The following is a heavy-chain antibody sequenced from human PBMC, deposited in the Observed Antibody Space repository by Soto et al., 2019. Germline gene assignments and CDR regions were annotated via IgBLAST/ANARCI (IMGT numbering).Heavy chain of an antibody. J-gene: IGHJ4*02. D-gene: IGHD3-10*01. CDR2: ISGNSNYM. CDR1: GFTFSSYS. CDR3: AREMIGSGSYDY. Sequence: GGSLRLSCAASGFTFSSYSMNWVRQAPGKGLEWVSSISGNSNYMYYADSVKGRFTISRDNAKNSLYLQMNSLRAEDTAVYYCAREMIGSGSYDYWGQGILVTVSS. V-gene: IGHV3-21*01.